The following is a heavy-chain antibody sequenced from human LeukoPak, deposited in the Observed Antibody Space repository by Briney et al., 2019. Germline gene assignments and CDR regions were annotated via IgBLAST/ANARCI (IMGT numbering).Heavy chain of an antibody. CDR3: AREGVVVVPAAIMGGPYYMDV. CDR2: INPNSGGT. CDR1: GYTFAGYY. D-gene: IGHD2-2*02. V-gene: IGHV1-2*02. Sequence: GASVKVSCKASGYTFAGYYMHWVRQAPGQGLEWMGWINPNSGGTNYAQKFQGRVTMTRDTSISTAYMELSRLRSDGTAVYYCAREGVVVVPAAIMGGPYYMDVWGKGTTVTISS. J-gene: IGHJ6*03.